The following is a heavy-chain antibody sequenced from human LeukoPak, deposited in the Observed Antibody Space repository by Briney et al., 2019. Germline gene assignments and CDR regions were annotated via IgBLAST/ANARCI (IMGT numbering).Heavy chain of an antibody. J-gene: IGHJ3*02. V-gene: IGHV3-30*18. CDR2: ISYDGSNK. Sequence: GGSLRLSCAASVFTFSSYGMHWVRQAPGKGLEWVAVISYDGSNKYYADSVKGRFTISRDNSKNTLYLQMNSLRAEDTAVYYRAKDQALGSYGEDAFDIWGQGTMVTVSS. D-gene: IGHD1-26*01. CDR3: AKDQALGSYGEDAFDI. CDR1: VFTFSSYG.